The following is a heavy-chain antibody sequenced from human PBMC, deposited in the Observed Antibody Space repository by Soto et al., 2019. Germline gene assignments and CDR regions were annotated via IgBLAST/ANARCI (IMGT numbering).Heavy chain of an antibody. D-gene: IGHD3-22*01. V-gene: IGHV3-48*02. CDR2: ISSSSSTI. CDR3: ARDHRQAYYDSSGYL. Sequence: GGSLRLSCAASGFTFSSYSMNWVRQAPGKGLEWVSYISSSSSTIYYADSVKGRFTISRDNAKNSLYLQMNSLRDEDTAVYYCARDHRQAYYDSSGYLWGQGTLVTVSS. CDR1: GFTFSSYS. J-gene: IGHJ4*02.